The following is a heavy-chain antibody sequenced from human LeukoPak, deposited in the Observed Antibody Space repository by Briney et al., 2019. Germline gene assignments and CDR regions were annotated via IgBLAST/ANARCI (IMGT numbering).Heavy chain of an antibody. CDR2: INHSGST. CDR1: GGSLGGYY. V-gene: IGHV4-34*01. Sequence: SGTLSLTCALYGGSLGGYYWSWIRHPPGKGLEWIGEINHSGSTNYNPSLKSRVTISVDTSKNQFSLKLSSVTAADTAVYYCARTVTSPRRYYYGMDVWGKGTTVTVSS. D-gene: IGHD4-17*01. J-gene: IGHJ6*04. CDR3: ARTVTSPRRYYYGMDV.